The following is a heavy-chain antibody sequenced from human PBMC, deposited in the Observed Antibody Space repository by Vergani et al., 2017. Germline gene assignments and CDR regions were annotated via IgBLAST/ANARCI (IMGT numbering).Heavy chain of an antibody. CDR1: GYTFTGYY. CDR2: INPNSGGT. Sequence: QVQLVQSGAEVKKPGASVKVPCKASGYTFTGYYMHWVRQAPGQGLEWMGWINPNSGGTNYAQKFQGRVTMLRDTSISSAYMELSRLRSDDTAVYYCARLCSTSCLCFDYWGQGTLVTVSS. V-gene: IGHV1-2*02. CDR3: ARLCSTSCLCFDY. J-gene: IGHJ4*02. D-gene: IGHD2-2*01.